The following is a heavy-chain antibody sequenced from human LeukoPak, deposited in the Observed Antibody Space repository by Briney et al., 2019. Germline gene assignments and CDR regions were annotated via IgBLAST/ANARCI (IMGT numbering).Heavy chain of an antibody. CDR2: ISAYNGNT. J-gene: IGHJ5*02. CDR3: ARVIYGDYGGGWFDP. D-gene: IGHD4-17*01. Sequence: GASVKVSCKASGYTFTSYGISWVRQAPGQGLEWMGWISAYNGNTNYAQKLQGRVTMTTDTSTSTAYIELRSLRSDDTAVYYRARVIYGDYGGGWFDPWGQGTLVTVSS. CDR1: GYTFTSYG. V-gene: IGHV1-18*01.